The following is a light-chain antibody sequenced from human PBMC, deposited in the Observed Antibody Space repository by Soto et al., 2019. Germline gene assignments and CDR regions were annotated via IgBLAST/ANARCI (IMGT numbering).Light chain of an antibody. Sequence: EIVMTQSPATLSVSPGESATLSCRASQRISTNLAWYQHKRGQAPRLLIYGASTRATGIPARFSGSGSETEFSLTISRLEPEDFAVYYCQQRRSWQVTFGQGTRLEIK. V-gene: IGKV3D-15*01. CDR2: GAS. J-gene: IGKJ5*01. CDR3: QQRRSWQVT. CDR1: QRISTN.